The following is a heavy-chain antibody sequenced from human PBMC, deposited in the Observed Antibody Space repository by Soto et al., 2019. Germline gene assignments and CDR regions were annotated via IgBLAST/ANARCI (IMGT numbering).Heavy chain of an antibody. CDR2: ITGSGDST. CDR1: GFTFSSYA. V-gene: IGHV3-23*01. Sequence: GGALRLSCAAPGFTFSSYAMSWVRPAPGKGLEWVSAITGSGDSTYYADSVKGRFTVSRDNSKNTLYLQMNSLRAEDTAVYYCAKVFVFTIREGFDYWGLGTLVTVSS. D-gene: IGHD3-3*01. J-gene: IGHJ4*02. CDR3: AKVFVFTIREGFDY.